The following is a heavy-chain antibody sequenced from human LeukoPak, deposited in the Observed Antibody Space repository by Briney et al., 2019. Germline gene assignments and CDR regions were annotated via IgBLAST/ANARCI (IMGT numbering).Heavy chain of an antibody. CDR1: GFTFSSYW. CDR2: IKQDGSEK. V-gene: IGHV3-7*01. D-gene: IGHD2-15*01. Sequence: GGSLRLSCAASGFTFSSYWMSWVRQAPGKGLEWVANIKQDGSEKYYVDSVKGRFTISRDNTKNSLYLQMNSLRAEDTALYSCARSRSGTSPNWFDPWGQGTLVTVSS. CDR3: ARSRSGTSPNWFDP. J-gene: IGHJ5*02.